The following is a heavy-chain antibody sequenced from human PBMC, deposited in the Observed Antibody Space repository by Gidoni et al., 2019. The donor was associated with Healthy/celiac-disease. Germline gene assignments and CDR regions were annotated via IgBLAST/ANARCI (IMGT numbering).Heavy chain of an antibody. D-gene: IGHD6-19*01. V-gene: IGHV4-39*07. CDR1: AGSISSSSYY. Sequence: QLQLQESGPGLVKLSETLSLTCTVSAGSISSSSYYWGWSRQPPGKGLEWIGGIYYSGSTYYNPSLKSRVTISVDTSKNQFSLKLSSVTAADTAVYYCARVPIAVAGYYFDYWGQGTLVTVSS. CDR2: IYYSGST. J-gene: IGHJ4*02. CDR3: ARVPIAVAGYYFDY.